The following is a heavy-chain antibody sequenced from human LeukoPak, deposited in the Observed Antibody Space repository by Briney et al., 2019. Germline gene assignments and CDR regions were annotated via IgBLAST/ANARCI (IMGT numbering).Heavy chain of an antibody. J-gene: IGHJ4*02. CDR1: GYTFTGYY. D-gene: IGHD2-2*01. CDR3: ARGRPRRAAIPPDY. V-gene: IGHV1-2*02. Sequence: GASVKVSCKASGYTFTGYYMHWVRQAPGQVLEWMGWINPNSGGTNYAQKFQGRVTMTRDTSISTAYMELSRLRSDDTAVYYCARGRPRRAAIPPDYWGQGTLVTVSS. CDR2: INPNSGGT.